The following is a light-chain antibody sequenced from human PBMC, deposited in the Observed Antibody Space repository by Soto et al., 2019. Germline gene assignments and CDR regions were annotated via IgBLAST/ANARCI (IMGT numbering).Light chain of an antibody. CDR2: GAS. J-gene: IGKJ5*01. Sequence: IVMGQSPATKTLSPGERATLSCWASQSVSANLAWYQQKPGQAPRLLIYGASIRATGIPARFSGSWSVTAFTLTISCLQTDDFPVYYCQQYGNGITNGEGTRLEIK. CDR3: QQYGNGIT. CDR1: QSVSAN. V-gene: IGKV3-15*01.